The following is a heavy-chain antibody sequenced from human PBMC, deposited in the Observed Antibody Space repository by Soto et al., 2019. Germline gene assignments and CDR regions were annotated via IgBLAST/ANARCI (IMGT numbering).Heavy chain of an antibody. CDR2: LSSDGSNK. CDR1: GFTFNTYG. V-gene: IGHV3-30*18. J-gene: IGHJ4*02. D-gene: IGHD5-12*01. Sequence: QVQLVESGGGVVQPGRSLRLSCAASGFTFNTYGIHWVRQAPGKGLEWVAVLSSDGSNKYYADSVKGRFTISRDSSKDTGYLQMNSLRDEDTAVYYCTKGKSGDSGYDFTFKYWGQGTLVTVSS. CDR3: TKGKSGDSGYDFTFKY.